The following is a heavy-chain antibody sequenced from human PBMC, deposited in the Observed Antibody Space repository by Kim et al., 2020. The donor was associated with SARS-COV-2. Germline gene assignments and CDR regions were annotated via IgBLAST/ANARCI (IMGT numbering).Heavy chain of an antibody. CDR3: ARDRGSYSTYFDY. V-gene: IGHV3-30*04. Sequence: GGSLRLSCAASGFTFSSYAMHWVRQAPGKGLEWVAVISYDGSNKYYADSVKGRFTISRDNSKNTLYLQMNSLRAEDTAVYYCARDRGSYSTYFDYWGQGTLVTVSS. J-gene: IGHJ4*02. D-gene: IGHD1-26*01. CDR2: ISYDGSNK. CDR1: GFTFSSYA.